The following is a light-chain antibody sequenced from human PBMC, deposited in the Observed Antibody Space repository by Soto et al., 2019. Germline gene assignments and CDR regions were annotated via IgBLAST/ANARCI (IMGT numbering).Light chain of an antibody. Sequence: QSVLTQPASVSGSPGQSITISCTVTSSDVGGYNYVSWYQQHPGKAPKLMIYDVSNRPSGVSNRFSGSKSGNTASLTISGLKAEDEADYYCSSYTSSSTLGGVLGTGTKVTVL. CDR2: DVS. CDR3: SSYTSSSTLGGV. CDR1: SSDVGGYNY. V-gene: IGLV2-14*01. J-gene: IGLJ1*01.